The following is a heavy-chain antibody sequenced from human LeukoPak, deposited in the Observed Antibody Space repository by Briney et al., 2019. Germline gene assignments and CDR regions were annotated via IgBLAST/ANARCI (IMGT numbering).Heavy chain of an antibody. CDR3: ATHRPYDFWSGYRHYYGMDV. V-gene: IGHV4-39*01. CDR1: GGSISSSSYY. J-gene: IGHJ6*02. CDR2: IYYSGST. D-gene: IGHD3-3*01. Sequence: SETLSLTCTVSGGSISSSSYYWGWIRQPPGKGLEWIGSIYYSGSTYYNPSLKSRVTISVDTSKNQFSLKLSSVTAADTAVYYCATHRPYDFWSGYRHYYGMDVWGQGTTVTVSS.